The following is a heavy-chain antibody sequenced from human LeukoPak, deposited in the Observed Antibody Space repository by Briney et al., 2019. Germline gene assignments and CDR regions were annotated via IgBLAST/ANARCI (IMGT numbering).Heavy chain of an antibody. D-gene: IGHD3-16*02. CDR3: ARDIYDYVWGSYRQFDY. J-gene: IGHJ4*02. Sequence: PSETLSLTCTVSGGSISSGGYYWSWVRQAPGKGLEWVSAISGSGGITYYADSVKGRFTISRDNSKNTLYLQMNSLRAEDTAVYYCARDIYDYVWGSYRQFDYWGQGTLVTVSS. V-gene: IGHV3-23*01. CDR1: GGSISSGGYY. CDR2: ISGSGGIT.